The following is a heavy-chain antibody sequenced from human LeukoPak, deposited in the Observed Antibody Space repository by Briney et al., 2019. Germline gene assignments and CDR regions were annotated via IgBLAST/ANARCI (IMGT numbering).Heavy chain of an antibody. Sequence: GGSLRLSCSASGITFRSYDMDWVRQAPGKGREYVSGISSNWGSTNYADSVKGRFTISRDNSKNTVYLQMSSLRADDTAVYYCVKVLVRRVHYFDYWGQGNLVTVSS. CDR3: VKVLVRRVHYFDY. CDR2: ISSNWGST. J-gene: IGHJ4*02. V-gene: IGHV3-64D*06. D-gene: IGHD3-10*01. CDR1: GITFRSYD.